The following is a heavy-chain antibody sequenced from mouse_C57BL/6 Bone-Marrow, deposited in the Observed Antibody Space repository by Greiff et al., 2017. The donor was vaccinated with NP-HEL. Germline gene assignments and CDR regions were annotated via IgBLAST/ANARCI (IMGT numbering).Heavy chain of an antibody. J-gene: IGHJ2*01. Sequence: SGPVLVKPGPSVKISCKASGFTFTDYYMHWVKQSHGKSLEWIGLVYPYNGGTSYNQKFKGKATLTVDTSSSTAYMELNSLTSEDSAVYYCARNTAITTVVPYYFDYWGQGTTLTVSS. CDR3: ARNTAITTVVPYYFDY. V-gene: IGHV1-36*01. CDR2: VYPYNGGT. CDR1: GFTFTDYY. D-gene: IGHD1-1*01.